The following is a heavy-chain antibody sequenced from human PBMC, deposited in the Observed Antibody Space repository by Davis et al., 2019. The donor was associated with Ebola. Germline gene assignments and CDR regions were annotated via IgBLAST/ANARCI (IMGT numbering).Heavy chain of an antibody. V-gene: IGHV3-30*04. CDR3: ARPYSSGWLDAFDI. CDR2: ISYDGSNK. D-gene: IGHD6-19*01. CDR1: GFTFSSYA. J-gene: IGHJ3*02. Sequence: GESLKISCAASGFTFSSYAMHWVRQAPGKGLEWVAVISYDGSNKYYADSVKGRFTISRDNSKNTLYLQMNSLRAEDTAVYYCARPYSSGWLDAFDIWGQGTMVTVSS.